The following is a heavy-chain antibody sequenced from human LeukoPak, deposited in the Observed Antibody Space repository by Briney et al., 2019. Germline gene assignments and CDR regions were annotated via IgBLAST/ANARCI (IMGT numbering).Heavy chain of an antibody. V-gene: IGHV4-59*08. CDR1: GGSISNYY. J-gene: IGHJ4*02. CDR2: IYYTGAT. Sequence: SETLSLTCTVSGGSISNYYWTWIRQPPGKGLGWIGYIYYTGATSYNPSHKSRVTISVDTYKNQFSLKLTSVTAADTAVYCCAKYGGSGWVIGYWGQGTLVTVSS. D-gene: IGHD6-19*01. CDR3: AKYGGSGWVIGY.